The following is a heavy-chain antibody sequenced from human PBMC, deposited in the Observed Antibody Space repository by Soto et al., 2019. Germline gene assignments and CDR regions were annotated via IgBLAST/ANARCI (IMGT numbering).Heavy chain of an antibody. CDR3: ARDSPIGSTFSGYDAIDY. CDR1: GGPFSNDI. V-gene: IGHV1-69*08. J-gene: IGHJ4*02. Sequence: ASVKVSCKASGGPFSNDIITWVRQAPGQGLEWMGRVIPPLNTATYAQKFQGRVTITADRSTGTAYMELNSLRSEDTAVYYCARDSPIGSTFSGYDAIDYWGQGTLVTVSS. D-gene: IGHD5-12*01. CDR2: VIPPLNTA.